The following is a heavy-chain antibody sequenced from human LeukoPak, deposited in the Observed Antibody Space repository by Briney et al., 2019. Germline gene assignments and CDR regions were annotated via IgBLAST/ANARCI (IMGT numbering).Heavy chain of an antibody. CDR1: GFTFKDYY. CDR3: ARNITMMDY. J-gene: IGHJ4*02. Sequence: GGSLRLSCAATGFTFKDYYMNWIRQAPGKGLEWVSFVSSTGSTIYYADSVKGRFTISRDNAKNSLYLQMNSLRAEDTAVYYCARNITMMDYWGQGTLVTVSS. D-gene: IGHD3-22*01. CDR2: VSSTGSTI. V-gene: IGHV3-11*01.